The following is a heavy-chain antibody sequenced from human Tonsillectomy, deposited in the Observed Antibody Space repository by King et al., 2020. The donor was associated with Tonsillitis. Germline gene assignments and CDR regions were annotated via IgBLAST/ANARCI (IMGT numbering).Heavy chain of an antibody. V-gene: IGHV3-23*04. CDR3: ARRVTALDY. D-gene: IGHD2-21*02. Sequence: VQLVESGGGLVQSGGSLRLSCAASGFPFSTYAMSWVRQAPGKGLEWVSVISCSGGGTYYADSVKGRFTISRDNSKNTLYLQMTSLRAEDTAVYYCARRVTALDYWGQGTLVTVSS. CDR1: GFPFSTYA. CDR2: ISCSGGGT. J-gene: IGHJ4*02.